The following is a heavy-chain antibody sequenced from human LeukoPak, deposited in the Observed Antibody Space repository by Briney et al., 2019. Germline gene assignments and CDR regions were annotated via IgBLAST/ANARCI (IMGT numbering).Heavy chain of an antibody. V-gene: IGHV1-3*01. Sequence: ASVKVSCKASGYTFTTYAMHWVRQAPGQRLEWMGWINAGNGNTKYSQKFQGRVTITADESTSTAYMELSSLRSEDTAVYYCARHYCSSTSCYTGYYYYYYYYMDVWGKGTTVTVSS. CDR3: ARHYCSSTSCYTGYYYYYYYYMDV. CDR2: INAGNGNT. D-gene: IGHD2-2*02. J-gene: IGHJ6*03. CDR1: GYTFTTYA.